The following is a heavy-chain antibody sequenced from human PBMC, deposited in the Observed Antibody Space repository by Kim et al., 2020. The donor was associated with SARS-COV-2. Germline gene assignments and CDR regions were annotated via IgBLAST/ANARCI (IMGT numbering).Heavy chain of an antibody. J-gene: IGHJ4*02. CDR3: TTRAPSY. CDR2: DGGTT. V-gene: IGHV3-15*01. Sequence: DGGTTDYAAPVKGRFTISRDDSKNTLYLQMNSRKTEDTAVYYCTTRAPSYWGQGTLVTVSS.